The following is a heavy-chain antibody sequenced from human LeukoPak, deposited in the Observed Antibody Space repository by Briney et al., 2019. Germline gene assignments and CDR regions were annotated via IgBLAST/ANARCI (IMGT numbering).Heavy chain of an antibody. CDR3: AKVPNYYGSGDHLYYFDY. CDR2: IRYDGSNK. CDR1: GFTFSNCG. Sequence: PGGSLRLSCAASGFTFSNCGMHWVRQAPGKGLEWVAFIRYDGSNKYYADSVKGRFTISRDNSKNTLYLQMNSLRAEDTAVYYCAKVPNYYGSGDHLYYFDYWGQGTLVTVSS. V-gene: IGHV3-30*02. J-gene: IGHJ4*02. D-gene: IGHD3-10*01.